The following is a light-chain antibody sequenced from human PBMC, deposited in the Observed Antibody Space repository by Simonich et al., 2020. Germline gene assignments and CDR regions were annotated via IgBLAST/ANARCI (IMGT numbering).Light chain of an antibody. CDR2: WAS. CDR1: QSVLYISNNKNY. CDR3: QQYYSTPLT. Sequence: DIVMTQSPDSLAVSLGESATINFKSSQSVLYISNNKNYLAWYQQKPGQPPKLIIYWASTRESGVPDRFSGSGSGTDFTLTISSLQAEDVAVYYCQQYYSTPLTFGGGTKVEIK. V-gene: IGKV4-1*01. J-gene: IGKJ4*01.